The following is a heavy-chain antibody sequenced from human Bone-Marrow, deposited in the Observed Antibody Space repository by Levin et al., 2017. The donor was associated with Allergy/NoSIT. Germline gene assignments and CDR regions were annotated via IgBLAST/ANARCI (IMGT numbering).Heavy chain of an antibody. Sequence: GESLKISCAASGFTFSNAWMSWVRQAPGKGLEWVGRIKSKTDGGTTDYAAPVKGRFTISRDDSKNTLYLQMNSLKTEDTAVYYCTTGTRSPKRQYYDFWSGYSQGLEYWGQGTLVTVSS. V-gene: IGHV3-15*01. D-gene: IGHD3-3*01. J-gene: IGHJ4*02. CDR2: IKSKTDGGTT. CDR1: GFTFSNAW. CDR3: TTGTRSPKRQYYDFWSGYSQGLEY.